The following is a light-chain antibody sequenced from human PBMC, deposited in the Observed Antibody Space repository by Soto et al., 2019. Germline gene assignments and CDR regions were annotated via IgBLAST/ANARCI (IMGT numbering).Light chain of an antibody. CDR1: SGYSNYK. Sequence: QPVLTQPPSASASLGASVTLTCTLSSGYSNYKVDWYQQRPGKGPRFVMRVGTGGIVGSKGDGIPDRFSVLGSGLNRYLTIKIIQEEEVRDFLCGADHGSGSNFVYVFGTGTKLTV. CDR2: VGTGGIVG. CDR3: GADHGSGSNFVYV. J-gene: IGLJ1*01. V-gene: IGLV9-49*01.